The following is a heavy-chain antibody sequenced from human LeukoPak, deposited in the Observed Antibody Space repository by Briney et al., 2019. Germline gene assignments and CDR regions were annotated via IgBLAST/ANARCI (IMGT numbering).Heavy chain of an antibody. Sequence: PSDTLSLTHAVYGRSFSGYYWSWIRPPPGKGREWIGEIKLSGSSNYTPCLKSRVTMSLDTTKNQFSLKLSSVTAADTAVYYCARVLTTVTTTLNYFDYWGQGTLVTVSS. CDR2: IKLSGSS. V-gene: IGHV4-34*01. D-gene: IGHD4-17*01. CDR1: GRSFSGYY. J-gene: IGHJ4*02. CDR3: ARVLTTVTTTLNYFDY.